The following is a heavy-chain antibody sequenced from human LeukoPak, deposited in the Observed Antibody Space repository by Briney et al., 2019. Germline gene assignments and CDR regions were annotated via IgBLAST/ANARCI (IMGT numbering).Heavy chain of an antibody. CDR2: INSDGSST. Sequence: GGSLRLSCAASGFTFSSYWMHWVRQAPGKGLVWVSRINSDGSSTSYADSVKGRFTMSRDNAKNTLYLQMNSLRAEDTAVYYCARGRGGYYYFNYWGQGTLVTVSS. D-gene: IGHD3-22*01. V-gene: IGHV3-74*01. CDR3: ARGRGGYYYFNY. CDR1: GFTFSSYW. J-gene: IGHJ4*02.